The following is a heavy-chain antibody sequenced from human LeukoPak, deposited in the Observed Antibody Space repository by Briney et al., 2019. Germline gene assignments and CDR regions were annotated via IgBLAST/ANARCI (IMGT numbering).Heavy chain of an antibody. CDR1: GGSISSYY. CDR2: IHYSGST. V-gene: IGHV4-59*01. D-gene: IGHD6-6*01. Sequence: SETLSLTCTVSGGSISSYYWSWIRQPPGKGLEWIGYIHYSGSTNYNSSLKSRATISVDTSKNQFSLKLSSVTAADTAVYFCARLSRGSSAGFDYWGQGILVTVSS. J-gene: IGHJ4*02. CDR3: ARLSRGSSAGFDY.